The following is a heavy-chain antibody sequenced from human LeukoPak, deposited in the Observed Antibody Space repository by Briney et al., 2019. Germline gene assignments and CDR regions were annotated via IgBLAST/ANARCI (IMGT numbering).Heavy chain of an antibody. J-gene: IGHJ4*02. CDR3: ASTRCTGTSCYLPILD. CDR2: ISSSSSYI. V-gene: IGHV3-21*01. Sequence: GGSLRLSCAASGFTFSSYSMNWVRQAPGKGLEWVSSISSSSSYIYYADSVKGRFTISRDNAKNSLYLQMNSPRAEDTAMYYCASTRCTGTSCYLPILDWGQGILVTVSS. D-gene: IGHD2-2*01. CDR1: GFTFSSYS.